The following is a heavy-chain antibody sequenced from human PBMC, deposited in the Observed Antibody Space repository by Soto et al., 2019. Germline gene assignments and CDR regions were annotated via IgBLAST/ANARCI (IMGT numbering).Heavy chain of an antibody. CDR1: GFTFSSYE. D-gene: IGHD6-19*01. J-gene: IGHJ4*02. V-gene: IGHV3-48*03. CDR3: ARSGAVAGNDY. Sequence: EVQLVESGGGLVQHGGSLRLSCAASGFTFSSYEMNWVRQAPGTGLEWVSYISSSGSTIYYADSVKGRFTISRDNAKNSLYLQMNSLRAEDTAVYYCARSGAVAGNDYWGQGTLVTVSS. CDR2: ISSSGSTI.